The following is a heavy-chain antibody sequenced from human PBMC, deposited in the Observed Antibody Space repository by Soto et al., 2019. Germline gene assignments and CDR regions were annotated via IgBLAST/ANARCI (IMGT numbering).Heavy chain of an antibody. CDR2: IKQDGSQK. CDR3: ARIGYSSSCFDY. CDR1: GFTFSSYW. J-gene: IGHJ4*02. D-gene: IGHD6-6*01. V-gene: IGHV3-7*01. Sequence: SLRLSCAASGFTFSSYWMSWVRQAPGKGLEWVANIKQDGSQKYYVDSVKGRFTISRDNAKNSVFLQMNSLRAEDTAVYYCARIGYSSSCFDYWGQGIPVTVSS.